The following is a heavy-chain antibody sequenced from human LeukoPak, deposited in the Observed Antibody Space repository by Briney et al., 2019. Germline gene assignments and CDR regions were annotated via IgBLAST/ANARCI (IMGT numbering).Heavy chain of an antibody. Sequence: PGGSLRLSCAASGFTFSSYWMSWVRQAPGKGLEWVANIKQDGSEEYYVDSVKGRFTISRDNAKNSLYLQMNSLRAEDTAVYYCARDRLGTATPSDYWGQGTLVTVSS. V-gene: IGHV3-7*01. J-gene: IGHJ4*02. D-gene: IGHD5-18*01. CDR3: ARDRLGTATPSDY. CDR2: IKQDGSEE. CDR1: GFTFSSYW.